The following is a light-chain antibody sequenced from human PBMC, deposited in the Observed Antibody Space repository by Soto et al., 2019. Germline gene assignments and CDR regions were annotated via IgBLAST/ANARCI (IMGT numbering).Light chain of an antibody. Sequence: EIVMTQSPATLSVSPGERATLSCRASQSVRSNLAWYQQKLGQAPRLLIYGASTRATGIPARFSGSGSGTEFTLTISSLQSEDFAIFYCQQYNDWPRTFSQGTKL. CDR2: GAS. V-gene: IGKV3-15*01. J-gene: IGKJ2*01. CDR3: QQYNDWPRT. CDR1: QSVRSN.